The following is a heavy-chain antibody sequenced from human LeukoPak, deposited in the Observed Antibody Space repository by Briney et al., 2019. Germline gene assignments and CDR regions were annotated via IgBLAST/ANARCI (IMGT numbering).Heavy chain of an antibody. V-gene: IGHV3-21*01. CDR3: ARESSNIVVVTAISYYFDY. D-gene: IGHD2-21*02. Sequence: KPGGSLRLACAAAAFTFSSESMNWVRQAPGKGLEWVSSISSSSSYIYYADSVKGRFTISRDNAKNSLYLQMNSLRGEDTAVYYCARESSNIVVVTAISYYFDYWGQGTLVTVSS. CDR1: AFTFSSES. CDR2: ISSSSSYI. J-gene: IGHJ4*02.